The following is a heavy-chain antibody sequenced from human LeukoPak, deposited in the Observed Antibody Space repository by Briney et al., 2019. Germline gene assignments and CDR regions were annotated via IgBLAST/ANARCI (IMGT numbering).Heavy chain of an antibody. Sequence: PGGSLRLSCAASGFTFSSYAMSWVRQAPGKGLEGVSSISSSSSYTYYADSVKGRFTISRDNAKNSLYLQMNSLRAEDTAVYYCAAGRSQWELLRWGQGTLVTVSS. CDR3: AAGRSQWELLR. CDR1: GFTFSSYA. D-gene: IGHD1-26*01. CDR2: ISSSSSYT. J-gene: IGHJ4*02. V-gene: IGHV3-21*01.